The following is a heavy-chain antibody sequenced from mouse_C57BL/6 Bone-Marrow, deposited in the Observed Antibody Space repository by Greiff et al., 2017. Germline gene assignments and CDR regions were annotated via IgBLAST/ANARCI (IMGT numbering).Heavy chain of an antibody. CDR2: INPRSGYT. V-gene: IGHV1-7*01. CDR3: ARGHYYGSSYVTWFAY. D-gene: IGHD1-1*01. CDR1: GYTFTSYW. J-gene: IGHJ3*01. Sequence: QVQLKQSGAELAKPGASVKLSCKASGYTFTSYWMHWVKQRPGQGLEWIGYINPRSGYTKYNQKFKDKATLTADKSSTPAYMQLSSLTYVDSSVYYCARGHYYGSSYVTWFAYWGQGTLVTVSA.